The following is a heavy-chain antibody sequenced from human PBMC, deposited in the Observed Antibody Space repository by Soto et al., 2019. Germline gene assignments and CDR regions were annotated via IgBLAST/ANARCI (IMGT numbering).Heavy chain of an antibody. CDR1: GYTLTELS. D-gene: IGHD4-17*01. V-gene: IGHV1-24*01. CDR2: FDPEDGET. Sequence: ASVKVSCKVSGYTLTELSMHWVRQAPGKGLEWMGGFDPEDGETIYAQKFQGRVTMTEDTSTDTAYMELSSLRSEDTAVYYCETDILTVTTKPFDYWGQGTLVTVSS. J-gene: IGHJ4*02. CDR3: ETDILTVTTKPFDY.